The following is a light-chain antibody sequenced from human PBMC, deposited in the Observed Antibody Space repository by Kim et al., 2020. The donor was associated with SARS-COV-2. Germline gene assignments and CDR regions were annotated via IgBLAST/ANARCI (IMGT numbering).Light chain of an antibody. CDR1: QSVSSN. CDR2: GAS. CDR3: HQYNNWHT. Sequence: EIVMTQSPATLSVSPGERATLSCRASQSVSSNLAWYQQKPGQAPRLLVYGASTRATGIPARFTGRGSGTEFTLSISSLQSEDFAVYYCHQYNNWHTFGQGTKLEI. J-gene: IGKJ2*01. V-gene: IGKV3-15*01.